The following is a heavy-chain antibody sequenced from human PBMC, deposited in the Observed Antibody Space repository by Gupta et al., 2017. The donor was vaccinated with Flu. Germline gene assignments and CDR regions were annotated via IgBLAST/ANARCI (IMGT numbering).Heavy chain of an antibody. Sequence: EEQLVESGGGLVQPGESLRLSCAASGFTFTSFWMSWVRQAPGKGLEWVANIKQDGSEKYYVDSVKGRFTISRDNARNSLYLQMSSLRAEDTAVYYCARDRGITTFGAAGLWGQGTLVTVSS. D-gene: IGHD3-3*01. CDR1: GFTFTSFW. CDR3: ARDRGITTFGAAGL. J-gene: IGHJ4*02. CDR2: IKQDGSEK. V-gene: IGHV3-7*01.